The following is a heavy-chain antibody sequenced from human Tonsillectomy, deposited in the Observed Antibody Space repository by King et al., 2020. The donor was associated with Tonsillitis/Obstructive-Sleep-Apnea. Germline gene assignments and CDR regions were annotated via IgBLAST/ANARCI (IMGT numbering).Heavy chain of an antibody. CDR1: GGSISSYY. J-gene: IGHJ3*02. CDR3: ARGIRGDNDAFDI. V-gene: IGHV4-59*01. Sequence: QLQESGPGLVKPSETLSLTCTVSGGSISSYYWCWIRQPPGKGLELVGDISYSGSTNYNPSLKSRVTISVDTSTNQFSLKLSSVTAADTAVYYCARGIRGDNDAFDIWGQGTMVTVSS. D-gene: IGHD3-10*01. CDR2: ISYSGST.